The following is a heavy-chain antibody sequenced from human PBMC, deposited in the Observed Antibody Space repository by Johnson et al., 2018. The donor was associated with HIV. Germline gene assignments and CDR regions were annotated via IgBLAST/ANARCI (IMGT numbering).Heavy chain of an antibody. CDR3: ARVKQQVVRWGSVAFDI. V-gene: IGHV3-30*04. Sequence: QMLLVESGGGVVQPGRSLRLSCAASGFTFSSYAMHWVRQAPGKGLEWVADIKCDGSEKFYVDSVKGRLTISRDNAKNSLYLQMNSLRAEDTAVYYCARVKQQVVRWGSVAFDIWGQGTMVTVSS. J-gene: IGHJ3*02. D-gene: IGHD6-13*01. CDR2: IKCDGSEK. CDR1: GFTFSSYA.